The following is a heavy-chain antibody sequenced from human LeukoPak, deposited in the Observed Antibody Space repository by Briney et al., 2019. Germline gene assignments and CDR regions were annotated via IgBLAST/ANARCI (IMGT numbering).Heavy chain of an antibody. J-gene: IGHJ4*02. Sequence: ASVKVSCKVSGYTLTELSMHWVRQAPGKGLEWMGGFDPEDGETIYAQKFQGRVTMTEDTSTDTAYMELSSLRSEDTAVYYCARTDQDYYDSSGYYYFFPIDYWGQGTLVTVSS. V-gene: IGHV1-24*01. CDR3: ARTDQDYYDSSGYYYFFPIDY. CDR2: FDPEDGET. D-gene: IGHD3-22*01. CDR1: GYTLTELS.